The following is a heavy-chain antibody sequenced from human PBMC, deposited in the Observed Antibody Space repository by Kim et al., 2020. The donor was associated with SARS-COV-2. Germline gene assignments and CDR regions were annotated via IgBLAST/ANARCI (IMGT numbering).Heavy chain of an antibody. CDR2: YTSGPT. V-gene: IGHV4-4*07. J-gene: IGHJ4*02. D-gene: IGHD3-16*02. Sequence: YTSGPTNYHPSLQSRVTMSVDMSKNQCSLKLSSVTAADTAVYYCASALGHWGQGTLVTVSS. CDR3: ASALGH.